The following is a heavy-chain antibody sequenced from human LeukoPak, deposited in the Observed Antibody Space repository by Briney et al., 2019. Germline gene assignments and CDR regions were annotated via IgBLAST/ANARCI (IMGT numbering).Heavy chain of an antibody. CDR2: ISGSGGST. CDR1: GFTFSSYA. D-gene: IGHD6-19*01. J-gene: IGHJ4*02. Sequence: GGSLRLSCAASGFTFSSYAMSWVRQAPGKGLEWVSAISGSGGSTYYADSVKGWFTISRDNSKNTLYLQMNRLRAEDTAVYYCAKDREGFAQWSWGYWGQGTLVTVSS. CDR3: AKDREGFAQWSWGY. V-gene: IGHV3-23*01.